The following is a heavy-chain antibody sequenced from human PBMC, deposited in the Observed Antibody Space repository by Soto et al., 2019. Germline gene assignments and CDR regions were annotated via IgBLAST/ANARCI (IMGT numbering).Heavy chain of an antibody. CDR2: ISYSGYT. J-gene: IGHJ4*02. CDR1: GGSINSYY. D-gene: IGHD3-10*01. V-gene: IGHV4-59*01. Sequence: SETLSLTCTVSGGSINSYYWSWVRQPPGKGLEWIEYISYSGYTYYNPSLKSRLTISIDTSKNQFSLKLSSVTAADTAVYYCARAPITRVRGVRRPYFFDYWGQGTLVTVS. CDR3: ARAPITRVRGVRRPYFFDY.